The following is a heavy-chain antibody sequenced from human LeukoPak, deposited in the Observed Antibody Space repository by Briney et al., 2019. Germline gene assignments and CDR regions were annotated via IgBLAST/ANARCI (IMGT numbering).Heavy chain of an antibody. CDR2: IYYSGST. CDR3: ARVIAAAGWFDP. Sequence: SETLSLTRTVSGGSISGYYWSWIRQPPGKGLEWIGYIYYSGSTNYNPSLKSRVTISVDTSKNQFSLKLSSVTAADTAVYYCARVIAAAGWFDPWGQGTLVTVSS. D-gene: IGHD6-13*01. V-gene: IGHV4-59*01. CDR1: GGSISGYY. J-gene: IGHJ5*02.